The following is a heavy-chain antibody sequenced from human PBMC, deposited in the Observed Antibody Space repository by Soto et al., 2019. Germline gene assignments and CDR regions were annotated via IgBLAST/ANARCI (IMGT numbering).Heavy chain of an antibody. J-gene: IGHJ6*02. CDR2: MNPNSGNT. V-gene: IGHV1-8*01. CDR1: GYTFTSYD. CDR3: ARDWRFLEFYYYYGMDV. D-gene: IGHD3-3*01. Sequence: ASVKVSCKASGYTFTSYDINWVRQATGQGLEWMGWMNPNSGNTGYAQKFQGRVTMTRNTSISTAYMELSSLRSEDTAVYYCARDWRFLEFYYYYGMDVWGQGTTVTVSS.